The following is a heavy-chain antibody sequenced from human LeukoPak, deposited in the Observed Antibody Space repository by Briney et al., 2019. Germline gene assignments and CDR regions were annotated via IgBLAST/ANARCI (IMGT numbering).Heavy chain of an antibody. V-gene: IGHV3-23*01. CDR2: ISGSGGST. CDR1: GFTFSSYA. D-gene: IGHD2-15*01. J-gene: IGHJ5*02. CDR3: AKSPYCSGGSCYYRNWFDP. Sequence: HTGGSLRLSCAASGFTFSSYAMSWVRRAPGKGLEWVSAISGSGGSTYYADSVKGRFTISRDNSKNTLYLQMNSLRAEDTAVYYCAKSPYCSGGSCYYRNWFDPWGQGTLVTVSS.